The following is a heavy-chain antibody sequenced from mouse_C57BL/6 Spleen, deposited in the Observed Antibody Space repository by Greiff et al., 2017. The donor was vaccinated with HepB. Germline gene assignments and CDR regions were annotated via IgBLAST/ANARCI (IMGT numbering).Heavy chain of an antibody. CDR1: GYSFTGYY. V-gene: IGHV1-42*01. CDR3: ARGNYYGRRDY. D-gene: IGHD1-1*01. CDR2: INPSTGGT. Sequence: VQLKQSGPELVKPGASVKISCKASGYSFTGYYMNWVKQSPEKSLEWIGEINPSTGGTTYNQKFKAKATLTVDKSSSTAYMQLKSLTSEDSAVYYCARGNYYGRRDYWGQGTTLTVSS. J-gene: IGHJ2*01.